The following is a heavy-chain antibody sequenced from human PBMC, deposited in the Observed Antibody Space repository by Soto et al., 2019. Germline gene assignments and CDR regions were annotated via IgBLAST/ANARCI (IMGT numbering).Heavy chain of an antibody. Sequence: PGGSLILSCAASGFTFSSYGMHWVRQAPGKGLEWVAVISYDGSNKYYADSVKGRFTISRDNSKNTLYLQMNSLRAEDTAVYYCAKEWGMLYCYYYYGMDVWGQGTTVTVSS. CDR1: GFTFSSYG. J-gene: IGHJ6*02. D-gene: IGHD2-8*02. CDR3: AKEWGMLYCYYYYGMDV. V-gene: IGHV3-30*18. CDR2: ISYDGSNK.